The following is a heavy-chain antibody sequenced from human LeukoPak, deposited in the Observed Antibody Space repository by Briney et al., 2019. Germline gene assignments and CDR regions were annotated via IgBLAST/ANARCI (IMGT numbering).Heavy chain of an antibody. CDR1: GFTFSSYA. J-gene: IGHJ6*02. V-gene: IGHV3-23*01. CDR2: ISGRGGST. CDR3: AKDEVPHYYYYGMDV. D-gene: IGHD1-1*01. Sequence: PGGSLRLSCAASGFTFSSYAMSWVRQAPGKGLEWVSAISGRGGSTYYADSVKGRFTISRDNSKNTLYLQMNSLRAEDTAVYYCAKDEVPHYYYYGMDVWGQGTTVTVSS.